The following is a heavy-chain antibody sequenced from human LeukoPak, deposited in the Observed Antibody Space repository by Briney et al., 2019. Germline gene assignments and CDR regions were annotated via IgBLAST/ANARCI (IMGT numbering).Heavy chain of an antibody. J-gene: IGHJ5*02. D-gene: IGHD3-22*01. CDR2: MNPNSGNT. Sequence: GASVKVSCKASGYTFTSYDINWVRQATGQGLEWMGWMNPNSGNTGYAQKFQGRVTITRNTSISTAYMELSSLRSEDTAVYHCSRERHDSSGYYAWFDPWGQGTLVTVSS. V-gene: IGHV1-8*03. CDR3: SRERHDSSGYYAWFDP. CDR1: GYTFTSYD.